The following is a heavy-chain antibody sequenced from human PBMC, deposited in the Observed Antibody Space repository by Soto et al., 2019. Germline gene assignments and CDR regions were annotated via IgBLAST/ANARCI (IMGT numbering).Heavy chain of an antibody. J-gene: IGHJ6*02. V-gene: IGHV3-30*18. CDR3: AKGPDYGDYYYYGMDV. D-gene: IGHD4-17*01. CDR2: ISYDGSNK. Sequence: GGSLRLSCAASGFTFSSYGMHWVRQAPGKGLEWVAVISYDGSNKYYADSVKGRFTISRDNSKNTLYLQMNSLRAEDTAVYYCAKGPDYGDYYYYGMDVWGQGTTVTVSS. CDR1: GFTFSSYG.